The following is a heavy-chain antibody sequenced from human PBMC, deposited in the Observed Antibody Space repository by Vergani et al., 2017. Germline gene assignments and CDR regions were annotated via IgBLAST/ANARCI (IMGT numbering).Heavy chain of an antibody. V-gene: IGHV3-33*06. CDR1: GFTFSSYG. CDR3: AKAAYSKEFDP. CDR2: IWYDGSNK. Sequence: QVQLVESGGGVVQPGRSLRLSCAASGFTFSSYGMHWVRQAPGKGLEWVAVIWYDGSNKYYADSVKGRFTISRDNSKNTLYLRMNSLRAEDTAVYYCAKAAYSKEFDPWGQGTLVTVSS. D-gene: IGHD4-11*01. J-gene: IGHJ5*02.